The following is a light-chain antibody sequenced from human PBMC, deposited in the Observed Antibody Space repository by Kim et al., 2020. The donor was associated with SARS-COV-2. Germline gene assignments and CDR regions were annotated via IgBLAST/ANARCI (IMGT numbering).Light chain of an antibody. CDR1: TSNIGPNY. J-gene: IGLJ2*01. CDR2: DDD. V-gene: IGLV1-51*01. CDR3: ATWDNRLSVVL. Sequence: GPNVPLSCSGSTSNIGPNYVSWYCRVPGRAPKLLIYDDDKRPSGIPDRFSGSKSGTSAILDITGLQTGDEADYYCATWDNRLSVVLFGGGTQLTVL.